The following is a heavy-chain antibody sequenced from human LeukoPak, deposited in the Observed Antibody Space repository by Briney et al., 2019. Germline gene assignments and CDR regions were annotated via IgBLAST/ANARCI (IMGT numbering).Heavy chain of an antibody. CDR1: GFTFSSYV. Sequence: GRSLRLSCAASGFTFSSYVMHWVRQAPGKGLEWVAIISYDGSNEYYADSVKGRFTISRDNSKNTLYLQMNSLRAADTAVYYCAKDASRRVRGVHFDYWGQGTLVTVSS. D-gene: IGHD3-10*01. J-gene: IGHJ4*02. CDR2: ISYDGSNE. CDR3: AKDASRRVRGVHFDY. V-gene: IGHV3-30*04.